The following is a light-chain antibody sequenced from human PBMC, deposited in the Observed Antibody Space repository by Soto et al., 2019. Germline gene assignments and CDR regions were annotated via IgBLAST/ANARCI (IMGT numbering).Light chain of an antibody. CDR3: QQRSNWHT. Sequence: EIVLTQSTATLSLSPGERATLSCRARQSVSSYLAWYQQKPGQAPSLLIYDASNRATGIPARFSGSGSGTDFTLTISSLEPEDFAVYYCQQRSNWHTFGPGTKVDIK. CDR2: DAS. V-gene: IGKV3-11*01. CDR1: QSVSSY. J-gene: IGKJ3*01.